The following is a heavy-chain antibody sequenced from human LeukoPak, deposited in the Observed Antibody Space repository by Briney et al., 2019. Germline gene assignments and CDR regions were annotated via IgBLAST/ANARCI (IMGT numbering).Heavy chain of an antibody. J-gene: IGHJ4*02. Sequence: GASVKVSCKPSGYTFNAYYMHWVRQAPGQGLEWVGWIDPKTGNTRYAQKFQGRVTITRDTPIGTVYMELSSLKSDDTPVYYCASEAFCASGNCYLQRVASWGPGTLVTVSS. CDR3: ASEAFCASGNCYLQRVAS. D-gene: IGHD3-22*01. CDR1: GYTFNAYY. CDR2: IDPKTGNT. V-gene: IGHV1-2*02.